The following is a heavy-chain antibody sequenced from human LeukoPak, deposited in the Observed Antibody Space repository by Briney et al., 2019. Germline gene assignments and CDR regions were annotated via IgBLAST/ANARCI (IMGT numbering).Heavy chain of an antibody. J-gene: IGHJ4*02. D-gene: IGHD5-18*01. V-gene: IGHV3-23*01. CDR2: ISGSGGTT. CDR3: ATKRGYSYGLDY. CDR1: GFTFSSYA. Sequence: GGSLRLSCAASGFTFSSYAMTWVRQAPGKGLEWVSGISGSGGTTYYADSVKGRFTISRDNSKNTLYLQMNSLRAEDTAVFYCATKRGYSYGLDYWGQGTLVTVSS.